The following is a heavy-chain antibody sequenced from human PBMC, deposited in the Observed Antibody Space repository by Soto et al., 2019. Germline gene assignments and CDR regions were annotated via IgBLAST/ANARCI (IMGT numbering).Heavy chain of an antibody. J-gene: IGHJ4*02. CDR1: GFTFNNYA. Sequence: EVQLLESGGGLVQPGGSLRLSCAASGFTFNNYAMTWVRQAPAKGLEWVSAISGGGDTTSYPDSVKGRFTVSRDGSKTTLYLQMSSLRAENTALYYCAKGRGGSGSLTPRVDFWGQGTLVTVSS. CDR2: ISGGGDTT. D-gene: IGHD3-10*01. CDR3: AKGRGGSGSLTPRVDF. V-gene: IGHV3-23*01.